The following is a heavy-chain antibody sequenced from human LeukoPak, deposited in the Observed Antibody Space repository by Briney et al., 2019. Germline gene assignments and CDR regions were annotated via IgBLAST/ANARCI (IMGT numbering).Heavy chain of an antibody. CDR2: MKQDGSEK. J-gene: IGHJ4*02. CDR1: GFTFSRYW. CDR3: ARDSETAGEFFDY. V-gene: IGHV3-7*04. Sequence: PGGSLRLSCAASGFTFSRYWMSWVRQAPGKGLEWVGNMKQDGSEKYYVDSVKGRFTISRDNAKNSLYLQMNSLRAEDTAVYYCARDSETAGEFFDYWGQGTLVTVSS. D-gene: IGHD2-21*01.